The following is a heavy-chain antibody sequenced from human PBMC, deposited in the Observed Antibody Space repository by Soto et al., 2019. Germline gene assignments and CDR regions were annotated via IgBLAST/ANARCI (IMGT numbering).Heavy chain of an antibody. D-gene: IGHD6-13*01. J-gene: IGHJ6*02. CDR1: GGSISSSNW. V-gene: IGHV4-4*02. CDR2: IYHSGST. Sequence: QVQLQESGPGLVKPSGTLSLTCAVSGGSISSSNWWSWVRQPPGKGLEWIGEIYHSGSTNYNPSLKSRVTISVDKSKNQFSLKLSSVTAADTAVYYCARDNLAAGTRNYYYYGMDVWGQGTTVTVSS. CDR3: ARDNLAAGTRNYYYYGMDV.